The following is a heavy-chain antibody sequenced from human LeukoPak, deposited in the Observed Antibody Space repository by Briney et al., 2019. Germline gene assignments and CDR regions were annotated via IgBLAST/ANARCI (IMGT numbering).Heavy chain of an antibody. Sequence: ETLSLTCAVYSGSFSGYYWTWVRQAPGKGLEWVSAISGSGGSTYYADSVKGRFTISRDNSKNTLYLQMNSLRAEDTAVYYCAKGPVGANPFDYWGQGTLVTVSS. CDR3: AKGPVGANPFDY. D-gene: IGHD1-26*01. V-gene: IGHV3-23*01. CDR2: ISGSGGST. J-gene: IGHJ4*02. CDR1: SGSFSGYY.